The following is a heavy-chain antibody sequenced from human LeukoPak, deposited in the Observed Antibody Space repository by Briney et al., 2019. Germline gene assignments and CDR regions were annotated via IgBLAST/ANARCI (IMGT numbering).Heavy chain of an antibody. Sequence: SETLSLTCAVYGGSFSGYYWSWIRQPPGKGLEWIGEINHSGSTNYNPSLKSRVTISVDTSKNQFSLKLSSVTAADTAVYYCARLNSSGYYFDYWGQGTLVTVSS. CDR3: ARLNSSGYYFDY. CDR1: GGSFSGYY. CDR2: INHSGST. D-gene: IGHD3-22*01. V-gene: IGHV4-34*01. J-gene: IGHJ4*02.